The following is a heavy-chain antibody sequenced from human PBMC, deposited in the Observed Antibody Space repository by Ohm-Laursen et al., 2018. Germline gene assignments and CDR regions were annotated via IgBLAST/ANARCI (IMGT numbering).Heavy chain of an antibody. D-gene: IGHD2-2*01. V-gene: IGHV1-69*13. CDR2: ILPSFVIL. J-gene: IGHJ6*02. Sequence: GASVKASCKSSVGTSDSYAVSWGRQAPGHGLEWLGGILPSFVILDYTQNFQGRVTITAVESTGTVYMDLNSLRSVDTAVYYCGIVLVTTGIDYYYRLDVWGQGTTVTVSS. CDR1: VGTSDSYA. CDR3: GIVLVTTGIDYYYRLDV.